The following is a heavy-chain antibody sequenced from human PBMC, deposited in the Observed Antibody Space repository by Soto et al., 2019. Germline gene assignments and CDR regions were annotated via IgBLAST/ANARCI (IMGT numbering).Heavy chain of an antibody. CDR2: INHSGST. V-gene: IGHV4-34*01. D-gene: IGHD3-16*01. J-gene: IGHJ6*02. CDR3: AREGDCYGRDV. CDR1: GGSFSGYY. Sequence: QVQLQQWGAGLLKPSETLSLTCAVYGGSFSGYYWSWIRQPPGKGLEWIGEINHSGSTNYNPSLKVRVHISVDTSKKQFSMKLSSVTAEDTAVYYCAREGDCYGRDVWGQGTTVTVSS.